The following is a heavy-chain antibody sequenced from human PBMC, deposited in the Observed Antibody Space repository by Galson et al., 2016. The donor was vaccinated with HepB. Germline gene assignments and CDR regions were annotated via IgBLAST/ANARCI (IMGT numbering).Heavy chain of an antibody. CDR1: GFTFSSYS. Sequence: SLRLSCAASGFTFSSYSMNWVRQAPGKGLEWVSSIRSSSDYIYYADSVKGRFSISRDNSKNTLYLQMNNVRAEDTAGCYCAKDEFRGESGSHQGSYFGMNVWGQGTTVTVSS. J-gene: IGHJ6*02. V-gene: IGHV3-21*04. D-gene: IGHD3-10*01. CDR2: IRSSSDYI. CDR3: AKDEFRGESGSHQGSYFGMNV.